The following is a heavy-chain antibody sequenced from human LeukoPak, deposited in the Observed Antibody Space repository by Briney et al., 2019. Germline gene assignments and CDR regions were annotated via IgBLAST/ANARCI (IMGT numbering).Heavy chain of an antibody. CDR2: IIPIFGTA. D-gene: IGHD5-12*01. V-gene: IGHV1-69*13. J-gene: IGHJ4*02. CDR3: ARDGYDADGYLDY. Sequence: GASVKVSCKASGGTFSSYAISWVRQAPGQGLEWMGGIIPIFGTANYAQKFQGRVTITADESTSTAYMELSSLRYEDTAVYCCARDGYDADGYLDYWGQGALVPVSS. CDR1: GGTFSSYA.